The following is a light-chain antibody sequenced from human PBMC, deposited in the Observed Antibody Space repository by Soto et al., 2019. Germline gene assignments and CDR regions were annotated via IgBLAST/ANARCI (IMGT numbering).Light chain of an antibody. CDR1: QSVSSN. CDR3: QQYNNWPLT. V-gene: IGKV3D-15*01. J-gene: IGKJ4*01. Sequence: EIVMTQSPATLSVSPGERATLSCRASQSVSSNLAWSQQKPGQAPRLLIYGASTRATGIPARFSGSGSGTECTLTISSLQSEDFAVYYCQQYNNWPLTFGGGTKVEIK. CDR2: GAS.